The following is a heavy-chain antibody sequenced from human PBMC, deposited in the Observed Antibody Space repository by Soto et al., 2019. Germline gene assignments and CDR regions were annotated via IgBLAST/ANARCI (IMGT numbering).Heavy chain of an antibody. CDR3: ASIGLSRRDSSIG. V-gene: IGHV4-31*03. CDR2: IYNIRGT. Sequence: QVQLQESGPGLVKPSQTLSLTCTVSGASISSGAYYWTWIRQHPGQGLEWIGNIYNIRGTYYSPSLNSRVSISVDTSENQFSLRLRSVTAADTAVYYCASIGLSRRDSSIGWGQGTLVTVSS. D-gene: IGHD3-22*01. CDR1: GASISSGAYY. J-gene: IGHJ4*01.